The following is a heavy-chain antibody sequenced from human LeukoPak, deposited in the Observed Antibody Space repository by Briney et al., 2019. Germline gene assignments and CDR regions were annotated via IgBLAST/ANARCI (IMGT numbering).Heavy chain of an antibody. CDR1: GYTFTGYY. V-gene: IGHV1-2*02. J-gene: IGHJ3*02. CDR3: AKNIWFGESSDAFDI. D-gene: IGHD3-10*01. CDR2: INPNSGGT. Sequence: ASVKVSCKASGYTFTGYYIHWVRQAPGQGLEWMGWINPNSGGTNYAQKFQGSVTMTRDTSITTAYTELSRLTSDDTAVYYCAKNIWFGESSDAFDIWGQGTMVTVSS.